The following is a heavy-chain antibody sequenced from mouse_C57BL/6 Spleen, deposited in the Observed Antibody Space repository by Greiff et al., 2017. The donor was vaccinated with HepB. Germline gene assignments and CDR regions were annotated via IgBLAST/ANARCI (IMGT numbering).Heavy chain of an antibody. CDR3: ARRGAYYSNLYAMDY. Sequence: VQLQQPGAELVKPGASVKMSCKASGYTFTSYWITWVKQRPGQGLEWIGDIYPGSGSTNYNEKFKSKATLTVDTSSITAYMQLSSLTSEDSAVYYCARRGAYYSNLYAMDYWGQGTSVTVSS. D-gene: IGHD2-5*01. J-gene: IGHJ4*01. CDR1: GYTFTSYW. CDR2: IYPGSGST. V-gene: IGHV1-55*01.